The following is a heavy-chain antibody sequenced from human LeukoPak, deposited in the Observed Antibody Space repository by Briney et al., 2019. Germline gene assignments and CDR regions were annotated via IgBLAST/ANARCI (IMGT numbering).Heavy chain of an antibody. Sequence: SETLSLTCTVSGGSISSYYWSWIRQPPGKGLEWIGYIYYSGGTNYNPSLKSRVTISVDTSKNQFSLKLSSVTAADTAVYYCARGPYGSGSYYTPNWFDPWGQGTLVTVSS. CDR2: IYYSGGT. J-gene: IGHJ5*02. D-gene: IGHD3-10*01. CDR1: GGSISSYY. CDR3: ARGPYGSGSYYTPNWFDP. V-gene: IGHV4-59*01.